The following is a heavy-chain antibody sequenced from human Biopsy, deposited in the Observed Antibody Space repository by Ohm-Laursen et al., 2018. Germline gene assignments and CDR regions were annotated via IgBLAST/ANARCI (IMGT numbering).Heavy chain of an antibody. J-gene: IGHJ4*02. CDR1: GFTFNAYW. D-gene: IGHD1-26*01. CDR2: IKSVGSWT. V-gene: IGHV3-74*01. CDR3: AKGLYSGSYYYDS. Sequence: SLRLSCSAFGFTFNAYWMYWVRQVPGKGLVWVSHIKSVGSWTNYADSVKGRFTISRDNAKNTLYLQMNSLRAEDTAVYYCAKGLYSGSYYYDSWGQGTLVTVSS.